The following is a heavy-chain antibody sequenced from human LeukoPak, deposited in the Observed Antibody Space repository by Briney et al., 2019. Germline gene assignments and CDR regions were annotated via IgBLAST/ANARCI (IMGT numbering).Heavy chain of an antibody. D-gene: IGHD5-24*01. CDR1: GFTFSSYW. CDR3: ARGPGERWLHRYYFDY. Sequence: GGSLRLSCAASGFTFSSYWMSWVRQAPGKGLEWVANIKQDGSEKYYVGSVKGRFTISRDNAKNSLYLQMNSLRAEDTAVYYCARGPGERWLHRYYFDYWGQGTLVTVSS. CDR2: IKQDGSEK. V-gene: IGHV3-7*05. J-gene: IGHJ4*02.